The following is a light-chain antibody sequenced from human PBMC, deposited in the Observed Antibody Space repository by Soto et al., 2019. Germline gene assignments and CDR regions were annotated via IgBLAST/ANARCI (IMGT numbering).Light chain of an antibody. CDR3: LQHNNYPPT. CDR1: QDIRID. J-gene: IGKJ1*01. V-gene: IGKV1-17*01. CDR2: AAS. Sequence: DIQMTQSPSSLSASVGDRVTITCRASQDIRIDLGWFQQKPGKAPKRLIYAASSLQSGVPSRFSGSGSGTEFTRTISSLQPEDFATYYCLQHNNYPPTFGQGTKVEI.